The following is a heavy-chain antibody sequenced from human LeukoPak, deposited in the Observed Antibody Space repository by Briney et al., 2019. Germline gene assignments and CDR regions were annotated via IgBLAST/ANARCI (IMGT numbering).Heavy chain of an antibody. J-gene: IGHJ4*02. CDR2: IYYSGST. CDR1: GGSISSYY. Sequence: SETLSLTCTVSGGSISSYYWSWIRQPPGKGLEWIGYIYYSGSTNDNPSLKSRVTISVDTSKNQFSLKLSSVTAADTAVYYCAREAIDGIDYWGQGTLVTVSS. CDR3: AREAIDGIDY. V-gene: IGHV4-59*01.